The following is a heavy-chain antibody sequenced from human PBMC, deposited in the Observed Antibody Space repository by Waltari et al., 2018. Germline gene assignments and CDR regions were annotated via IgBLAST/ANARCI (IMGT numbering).Heavy chain of an antibody. Sequence: QVQLQESGPGLVKPSETLSLTCTVSGGSISSYYWSWIRQPPGKGLEWIGYIYYSGSTNYHPSLKSRVTISVDTSKNPFSLKLSSVTAADTAVYYCARDPRRAVAGTFYYYGMDVWGQGTTVTVSS. D-gene: IGHD6-19*01. CDR1: GGSISSYY. J-gene: IGHJ6*02. CDR2: IYYSGST. V-gene: IGHV4-59*01. CDR3: ARDPRRAVAGTFYYYGMDV.